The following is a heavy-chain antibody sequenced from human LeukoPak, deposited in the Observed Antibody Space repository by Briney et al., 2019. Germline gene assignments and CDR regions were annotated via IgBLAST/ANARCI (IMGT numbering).Heavy chain of an antibody. CDR2: ISAYNGNT. CDR3: ARDNLYYGSDY. D-gene: IGHD3-3*01. V-gene: IGHV1-18*01. CDR1: GYTFTSYG. Sequence: ASVKVSCKASGYTFTSYGISWVRQAPGQWLEWMGWISAYNGNTNYAQKLQGRVTMTTDTSTSTAYMELRSLTSDDTAVYYCARDNLYYGSDYWGQGTLVTVSS. J-gene: IGHJ4*02.